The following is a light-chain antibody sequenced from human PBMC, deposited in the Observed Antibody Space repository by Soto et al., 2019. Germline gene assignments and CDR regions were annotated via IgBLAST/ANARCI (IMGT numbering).Light chain of an antibody. CDR1: SSDVGAYNY. CDR2: DVT. Sequence: QSVRTQPRSVSGSPGQSVTISCTGTSSDVGAYNYVSWYQQHPGNAPKLMIYDVTKRPSGVPDRFSGSKSANTASLTISGLQAEDEGDYFCCPYAGPYPSVLGTGTKFTVL. CDR3: CPYAGPYPSV. J-gene: IGLJ1*01. V-gene: IGLV2-11*01.